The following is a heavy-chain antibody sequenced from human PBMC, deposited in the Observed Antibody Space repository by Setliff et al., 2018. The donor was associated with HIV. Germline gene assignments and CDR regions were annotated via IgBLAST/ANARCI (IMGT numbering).Heavy chain of an antibody. Sequence: ASVKVSCKASGYTFTGYFIHLLRQAPGQGLEWMGRINPNSGDTNYAQKFQGRVTMTRDTSITTAYMDLSRLTSDDTAVYYCAREDHYDRFLDHWGQGTLGTVSS. CDR1: GYTFTGYF. J-gene: IGHJ5*02. D-gene: IGHD3-22*01. CDR2: INPNSGDT. CDR3: AREDHYDRFLDH. V-gene: IGHV1-2*06.